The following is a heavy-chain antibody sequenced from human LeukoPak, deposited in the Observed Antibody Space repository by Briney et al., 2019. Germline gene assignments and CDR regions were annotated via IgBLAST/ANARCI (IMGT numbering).Heavy chain of an antibody. CDR2: IYYSGST. Sequence: SETLSLTCTVSGGSISSSSYYWGWLRQPPGTGLEWVGSIYYSGSTYYNPSLKSRVTISVDTSKNQFSLKLSSVTAADTAVYYCARERGRPIFGVVKHWFDPWGQGNLVTVSS. V-gene: IGHV4-39*02. CDR3: ARERGRPIFGVVKHWFDP. D-gene: IGHD3-3*01. J-gene: IGHJ5*02. CDR1: GGSISSSSYY.